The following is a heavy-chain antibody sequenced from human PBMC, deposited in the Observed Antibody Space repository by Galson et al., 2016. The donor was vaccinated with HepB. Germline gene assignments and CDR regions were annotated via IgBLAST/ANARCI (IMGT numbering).Heavy chain of an antibody. D-gene: IGHD3-3*01. J-gene: IGHJ6*01. CDR2: LGVGGNT. V-gene: IGHV3-23*01. Sequence: SLRLSCAASGFTFSTYAMNWVRQAPGKGLEWVSALGVGGNTYYADSVKGRFTISKDNSKNTVYLQMKSLRAEDTAVYYCAKDSGDNDFWSGHYRGIGFRYYGMDVWGQGTTVTVSS. CDR3: AKDSGDNDFWSGHYRGIGFRYYGMDV. CDR1: GFTFSTYA.